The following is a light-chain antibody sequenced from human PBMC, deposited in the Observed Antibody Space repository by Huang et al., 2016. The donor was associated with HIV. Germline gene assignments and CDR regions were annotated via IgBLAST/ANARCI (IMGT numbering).Light chain of an antibody. V-gene: IGKV3-15*01. CDR2: SAS. CDR3: QHYNNWPWWT. J-gene: IGKJ1*01. CDR1: QSVTSN. Sequence: EVVMTQSPAILSVSPGERATLSCRASQSVTSNLAWYQQKPGQAPRLLIYSASTRATGIPARFSGSGSGTEFTLTISSLQSEDFAAYYCQHYNNWPWWTFGQGTKVEMK.